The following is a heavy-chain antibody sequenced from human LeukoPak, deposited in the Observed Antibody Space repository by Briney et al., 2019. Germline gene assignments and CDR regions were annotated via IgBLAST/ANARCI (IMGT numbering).Heavy chain of an antibody. D-gene: IGHD3-10*01. CDR2: ISSTSSYI. Sequence: PGGSLRLSCAVSGFTFSDYNMKWVRQAPGKGPEWVSSISSTSSYIDYADSVKGRFTISRDNAKNSLNLQMNSLRAEDTAVYYCARLYGSGSYPFDYWGQGTLVTVSS. J-gene: IGHJ4*02. V-gene: IGHV3-21*01. CDR1: GFTFSDYN. CDR3: ARLYGSGSYPFDY.